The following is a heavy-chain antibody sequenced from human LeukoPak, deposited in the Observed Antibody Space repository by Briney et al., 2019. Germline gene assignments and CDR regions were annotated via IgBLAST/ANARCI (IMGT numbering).Heavy chain of an antibody. CDR3: ARVAGSSGYYYVRKYFQH. V-gene: IGHV1-2*02. CDR2: INPNSGGT. Sequence: ASVKVSCKASGYTITGYYMHWVRQAPGQGLEWMGWINPNSGGTNYAQKFQGRVTMTRDTSISTAYMELSRLRSDDTAVYYCARVAGSSGYYYVRKYFQHWGQGTLVTVSS. D-gene: IGHD3-22*01. J-gene: IGHJ1*01. CDR1: GYTITGYY.